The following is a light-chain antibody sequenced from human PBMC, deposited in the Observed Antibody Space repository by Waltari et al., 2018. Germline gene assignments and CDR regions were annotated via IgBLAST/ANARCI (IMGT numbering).Light chain of an antibody. J-gene: IGLJ2*01. CDR2: DVS. V-gene: IGLV2-23*02. CDR3: CSHAGSGTFWV. CDR1: SSDVGGYNY. Sequence: QSVLTQPASVSGSPGQSITISCTGTSSDVGGYNYVSWYQRHPGKAPTVMIFDVSKRPSGVSSRFSGSKSGNTASLTISGLQAEDEADYYCCSHAGSGTFWVFGGGTKLTVL.